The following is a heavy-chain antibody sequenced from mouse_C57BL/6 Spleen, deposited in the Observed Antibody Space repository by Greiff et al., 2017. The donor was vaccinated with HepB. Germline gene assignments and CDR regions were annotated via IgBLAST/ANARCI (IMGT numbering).Heavy chain of an antibody. V-gene: IGHV1-54*01. CDR1: GYAFTNYL. CDR2: INPGSGGT. D-gene: IGHD2-5*01. J-gene: IGHJ3*01. CDR3: ARGAYYSNYWFAY. Sequence: QVQLQQSGAELVRPGTSVKVSCKASGYAFTNYLIEWVKQRPGQGLEWIGVINPGSGGTNYNEKFKGKATLTADKSSSTAYMQLSSLTSEDSAVSFCARGAYYSNYWFAYWGQGTLVTVSA.